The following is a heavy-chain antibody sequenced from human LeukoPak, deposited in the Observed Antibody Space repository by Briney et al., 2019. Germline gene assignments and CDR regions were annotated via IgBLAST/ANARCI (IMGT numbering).Heavy chain of an antibody. J-gene: IGHJ4*02. V-gene: IGHV1-8*01. D-gene: IGHD6-13*01. CDR1: GYTFTSYD. CDR3: ARGHYRSSRGIAAADY. CDR2: MNPNSGNT. Sequence: GASVKVSCKASGYTFTSYDINWVRQATGQGLEWMGWMNPNSGNTGYAQKFQGRVTMTRNTSISTAYMELSSLRSEDTAVYYCARGHYRSSRGIAAADYRGQGTLVTVSS.